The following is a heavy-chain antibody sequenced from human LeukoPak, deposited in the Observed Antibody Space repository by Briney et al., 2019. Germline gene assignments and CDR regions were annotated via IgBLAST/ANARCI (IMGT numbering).Heavy chain of an antibody. V-gene: IGHV3-7*01. CDR3: ARDHAMAVAGLIDY. Sequence: PGGSLRLSWAASGFTFSRYWMTWVRQAPGKGLEWLANIKEDGSDKYYVDSVEGRFTISRDNAKNSLYLQMNSLRAEDTAVYYCARDHAMAVAGLIDYWGQGTLVTVSS. J-gene: IGHJ4*02. D-gene: IGHD6-19*01. CDR1: GFTFSRYW. CDR2: IKEDGSDK.